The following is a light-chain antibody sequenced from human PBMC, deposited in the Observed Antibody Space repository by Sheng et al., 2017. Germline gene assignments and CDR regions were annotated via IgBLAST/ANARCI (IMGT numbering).Light chain of an antibody. CDR1: QSVSSY. CDR2: EAS. Sequence: EIVLTQSPATLSLSPGERATLSCRASQSVSSYLAWYQQKPGQAPRLLIYEASNRATGIPARFSGSGSGTDFTLTISRLEPEDFAVYYCHQRSNWPTSFGPGTKVD. CDR3: HQRSNWPTS. J-gene: IGKJ3*01. V-gene: IGKV3-11*01.